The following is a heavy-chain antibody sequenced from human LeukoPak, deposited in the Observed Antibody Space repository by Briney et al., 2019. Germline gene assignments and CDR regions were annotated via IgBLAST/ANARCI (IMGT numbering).Heavy chain of an antibody. CDR2: IKRKTDGGTT. CDR3: TTDVAFLGMVRGVSY. Sequence: GGSLRLSCATSGFTFSNAWMSWVRQAPGKGLEWVGRIKRKTDGGTTDYAAPVKGRFTISRDDSKNTLYLQMNSLKTEDTAVYYCTTDVAFLGMVRGVSYWGQGTLVTVSS. J-gene: IGHJ4*02. CDR1: GFTFSNAW. D-gene: IGHD3-10*01. V-gene: IGHV3-15*01.